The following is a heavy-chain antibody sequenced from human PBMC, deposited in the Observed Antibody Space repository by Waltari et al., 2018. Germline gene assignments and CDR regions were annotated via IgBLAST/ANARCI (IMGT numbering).Heavy chain of an antibody. CDR2: ISSSASTI. D-gene: IGHD4-17*01. J-gene: IGHJ4*02. Sequence: EVQLVESGGGLVQPGGSLRLSCAASGFPFSSYEMNWVRQAPGKGLEWVSYISSSASTIYYADSVKGRFTISRDNAKNSLYLQMNSLRAEDTAVYYCARYRDIRRDTVTTHYFDYWGQGTLVTVSS. V-gene: IGHV3-48*03. CDR3: ARYRDIRRDTVTTHYFDY. CDR1: GFPFSSYE.